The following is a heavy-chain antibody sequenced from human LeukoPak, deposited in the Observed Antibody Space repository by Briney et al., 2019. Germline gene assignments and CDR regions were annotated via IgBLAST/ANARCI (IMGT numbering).Heavy chain of an antibody. CDR1: GYTFTGYY. D-gene: IGHD2-15*01. Sequence: EASVKVSCKASGYTFTGYYMHWVRQAPGQGLEWMGWINPNSGGTKYAQKFQGRVTMTRDTSISTAYMELSRLRSDDTAVYYCALPPLYCSGGSCYSMDVWGKGTTVTVSS. CDR3: ALPPLYCSGGSCYSMDV. CDR2: INPNSGGT. J-gene: IGHJ6*03. V-gene: IGHV1-2*02.